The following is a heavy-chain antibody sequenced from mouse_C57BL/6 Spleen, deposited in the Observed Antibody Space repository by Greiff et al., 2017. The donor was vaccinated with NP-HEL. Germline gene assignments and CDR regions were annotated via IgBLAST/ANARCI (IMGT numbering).Heavy chain of an antibody. D-gene: IGHD2-3*01. V-gene: IGHV5-6*01. CDR1: GFTFSSYG. Sequence: EVMLVESGGDLVKPGGSLKLSCAASGFTFSSYGMSWVRQTPDKRLEWVATISSGGSYTYYPDSVKGRFTISRDNAKNTLYLQMSSLKSEDTAMYYCARQGDGYLFYWGQGTTLTVSS. J-gene: IGHJ2*01. CDR3: ARQGDGYLFY. CDR2: ISSGGSYT.